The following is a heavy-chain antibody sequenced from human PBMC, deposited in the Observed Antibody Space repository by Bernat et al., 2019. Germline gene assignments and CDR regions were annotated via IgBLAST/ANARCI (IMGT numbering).Heavy chain of an antibody. CDR1: GFTVSSNY. V-gene: IGHV3-53*01. Sequence: EVQLVESGGGLIQPGGSLRLSCAASGFTVSSNYMSWVRQAPGKGLEWVSVIYSGGSTYYADSVKGRFTISRDNSKNTLYLQMNSLRAEDTAVYYCARDGGEYCSSTSCYSGYWGQGTLVTVSS. CDR2: IYSGGST. D-gene: IGHD2-2*01. J-gene: IGHJ4*02. CDR3: ARDGGEYCSSTSCYSGY.